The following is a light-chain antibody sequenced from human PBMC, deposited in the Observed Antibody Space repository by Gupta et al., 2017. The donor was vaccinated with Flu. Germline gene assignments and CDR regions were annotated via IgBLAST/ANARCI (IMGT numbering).Light chain of an antibody. CDR2: KDT. V-gene: IGLV3-25*02. CDR3: QSADSSGVV. CDR1: ALAKRY. J-gene: IGLJ2*01. Sequence: SFDLTQPPSVPVPPGQTARITCSGDALAKRYSYWYQQKPGQSPVLVMKKDTERPSVIPERFSGSSSGTSVTLTISGVQAEDEADYYCQSADSSGVVFGGGTKLTVL.